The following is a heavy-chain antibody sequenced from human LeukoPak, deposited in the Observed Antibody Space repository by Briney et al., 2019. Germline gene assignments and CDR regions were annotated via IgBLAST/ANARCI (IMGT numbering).Heavy chain of an antibody. V-gene: IGHV3-74*01. Sequence: GGSLRLSCAASGFPFSTYAIHWVRQPPGKGLVWISRISPDGNSRGYADSVKGRFIISRDSATKTLSLQMNSLTADDTAVYYCARDGGLLPDNWGKGTLVTVSS. CDR3: ARDGGLLPDN. CDR1: GFPFSTYA. J-gene: IGHJ4*02. CDR2: ISPDGNSR. D-gene: IGHD2-21*02.